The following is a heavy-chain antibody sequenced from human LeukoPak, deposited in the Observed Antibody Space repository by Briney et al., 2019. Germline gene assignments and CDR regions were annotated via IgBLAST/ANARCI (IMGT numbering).Heavy chain of an antibody. Sequence: SETLSLTCSVSGGSISSSSSYWGWIRQPPGKGLEWIGSIYYSGSSFDNPALKSRVTISVDTSKNQFSPKLSSVTAADTAVYYCARHRYCSGGSCYGSGNNWFDPWGQGTLVTVSS. CDR1: GGSISSSSSY. J-gene: IGHJ5*02. CDR2: IYYSGSS. V-gene: IGHV4-39*01. D-gene: IGHD2-15*01. CDR3: ARHRYCSGGSCYGSGNNWFDP.